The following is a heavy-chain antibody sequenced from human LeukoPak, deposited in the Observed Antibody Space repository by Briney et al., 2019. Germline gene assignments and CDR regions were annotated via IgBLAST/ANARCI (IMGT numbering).Heavy chain of an antibody. V-gene: IGHV4-59*08. CDR1: GGSISSYY. CDR3: ARHYDFWSGYRDAFDI. Sequence: SETLSLTCTVSGGSISSYYWSWIRQPPGKGLEWIGYIYYSGSTNYNPSLKSRVTTSVDTSKNQFSLKLSSVTAADTDVYYCARHYDFWSGYRDAFDIWGQGTMVNVSS. D-gene: IGHD3-3*01. J-gene: IGHJ3*02. CDR2: IYYSGST.